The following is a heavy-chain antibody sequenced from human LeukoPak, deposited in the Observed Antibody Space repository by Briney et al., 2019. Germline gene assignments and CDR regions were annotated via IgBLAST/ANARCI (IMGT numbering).Heavy chain of an antibody. D-gene: IGHD6-13*01. V-gene: IGHV5-51*01. Sequence: GESLKISCKGSGYSFTSYWIGWVRQMPGKDLEWTGIIYPGDSDTRYSPSFQGQVTISADKSISTAYLQWSSLKASDTAMYYCAREEWARSSSWPDYWGQGTLVTVSS. CDR2: IYPGDSDT. CDR1: GYSFTSYW. J-gene: IGHJ4*02. CDR3: AREEWARSSSWPDY.